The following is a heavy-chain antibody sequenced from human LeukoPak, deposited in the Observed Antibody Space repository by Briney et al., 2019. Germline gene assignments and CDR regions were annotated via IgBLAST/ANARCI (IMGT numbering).Heavy chain of an antibody. Sequence: PSETLSLTCTVSGGSVNSGSYYWNWIRQPPGKGLEWIGYIYYSGSTNYNPSLKSRVTISVDTSKNQFSLKLSSVTAADTAVYYCVGNDFYFFDYWGQGMLATVSS. D-gene: IGHD3-3*01. CDR3: VGNDFYFFDY. V-gene: IGHV4-61*01. CDR2: IYYSGST. CDR1: GGSVNSGSYY. J-gene: IGHJ4*02.